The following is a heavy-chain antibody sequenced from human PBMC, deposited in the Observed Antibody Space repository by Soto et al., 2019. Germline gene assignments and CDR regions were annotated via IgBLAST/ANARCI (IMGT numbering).Heavy chain of an antibody. Sequence: PSETLSVTCAVYGGSFSGYYWSWFLQPPGKRLEWIGEINHSGSTNYNPSLKSRVTISVDTSKNQFSLKLSSVTAADTAVYYCARVKGRIYSSSWHDTRIYPLGQGNLLTISA. CDR3: ARVKGRIYSSSWHDTRIYP. J-gene: IGHJ5*02. V-gene: IGHV4-34*01. CDR2: INHSGST. D-gene: IGHD2-2*01. CDR1: GGSFSGYY.